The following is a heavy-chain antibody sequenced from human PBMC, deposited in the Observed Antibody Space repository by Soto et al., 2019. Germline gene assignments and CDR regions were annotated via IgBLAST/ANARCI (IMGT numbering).Heavy chain of an antibody. CDR3: AREAGAGENRFDP. D-gene: IGHD6-13*01. J-gene: IGHJ5*02. CDR1: GGTFSSFA. V-gene: IGHV1-69*01. Sequence: QVQLVQSGAEVKKPGSSVKVSCKASGGTFSSFAIIWVRQAPGQGLEWMGGVIPIFGTTDYAQKFQSRVTITADESTSTAYMELSSLSSEDTAVSYLAREAGAGENRFDPWGQGTLVIVSS. CDR2: VIPIFGTT.